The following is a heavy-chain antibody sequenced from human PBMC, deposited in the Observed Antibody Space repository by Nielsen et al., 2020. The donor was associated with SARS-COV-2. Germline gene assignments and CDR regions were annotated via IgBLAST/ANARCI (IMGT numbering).Heavy chain of an antibody. Sequence: GESLKISCVASGFSFSSYAMTWVRQAPGKGLEWVSSIGTTGDKTFYADSVKGRFTISRDNSKNTLYLQLNSLRAEDTAVFYCAKISGSQRHYFDFWGQGALVTVSS. V-gene: IGHV3-23*01. CDR2: IGTTGDKT. CDR1: GFSFSSYA. J-gene: IGHJ4*02. D-gene: IGHD1-26*01. CDR3: AKISGSQRHYFDF.